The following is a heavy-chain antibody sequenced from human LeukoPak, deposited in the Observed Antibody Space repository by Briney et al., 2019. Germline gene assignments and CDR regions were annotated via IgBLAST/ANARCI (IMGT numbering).Heavy chain of an antibody. Sequence: ASVKVSCKASGYTFIGYYIHWVRQAPGQGLEWMGWIKPNGGGTNYAPKFQGRVTMTRDMSISTAFMELSRLTSDDTAVYYCARGTGYSYGPAFDYWGQGTLVAVSS. CDR1: GYTFIGYY. CDR3: ARGTGYSYGPAFDY. D-gene: IGHD5-18*01. J-gene: IGHJ4*02. CDR2: IKPNGGGT. V-gene: IGHV1-2*02.